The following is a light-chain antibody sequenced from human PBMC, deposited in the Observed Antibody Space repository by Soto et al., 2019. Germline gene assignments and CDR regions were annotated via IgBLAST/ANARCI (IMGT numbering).Light chain of an antibody. CDR3: QSYDSSLSGSGV. CDR1: SSNIGAGYD. J-gene: IGLJ2*01. V-gene: IGLV1-40*01. Sequence: QTVVTQPPSVSGAPGQRVTISCTGSSSNIGAGYDVHWYQQLPGTAPKLLIYANNNRPSGVPDRFSASKSGTSASLAITGLQAEDEADYYCQSYDSSLSGSGVFGGGTKLTVL. CDR2: ANN.